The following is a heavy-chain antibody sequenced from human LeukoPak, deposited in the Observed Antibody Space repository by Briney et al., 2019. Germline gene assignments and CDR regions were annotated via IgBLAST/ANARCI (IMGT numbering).Heavy chain of an antibody. CDR1: GFSFSNHW. Sequence: PGGSLRLSCTASGFSFSNHWMHWLRQAPGRGLVWLSRIIGDSSEISYADSVKGRFTIYRDTAKDNLDLQMKSLRDADTAVCYCARGHVDVSVRHWDYWGQGTLATVS. V-gene: IGHV3-74*01. CDR3: ARGHVDVSVRHWDY. D-gene: IGHD3-10*01. CDR2: IIGDSSEI. J-gene: IGHJ4*02.